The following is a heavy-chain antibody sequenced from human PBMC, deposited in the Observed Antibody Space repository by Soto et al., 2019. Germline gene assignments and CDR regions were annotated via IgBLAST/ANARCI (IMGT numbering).Heavy chain of an antibody. CDR3: VRQGIGNLHGLVDV. V-gene: IGHV4-59*08. Sequence: QVQLQQSGPGLVKPSETLSLTCSVSSGPSSSHNWGWIRQPPGRGLELIGYVYSTGGTSYNPSLKSRGTISADTSTNHISLTLTSVTAADTAVYYCVRQGIGNLHGLVDVWGQGTTVRVS. CDR2: VYSTGGT. CDR1: SGPSSSHN. D-gene: IGHD1-1*01. J-gene: IGHJ6*02.